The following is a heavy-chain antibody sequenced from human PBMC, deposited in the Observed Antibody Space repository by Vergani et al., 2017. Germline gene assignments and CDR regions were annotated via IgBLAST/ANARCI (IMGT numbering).Heavy chain of an antibody. CDR1: GFTFSSYA. CDR2: ISYDGSNK. J-gene: IGHJ4*02. V-gene: IGHV3-30-3*01. CDR3: ARDHVEMATIVD. Sequence: QVQLVESGGGVVQPGRSLRLSCAASGFTFSSYAMHWVRQAPGKGLEWVAVISYDGSNKYYADSVKGRFTISRDNSKNTLYLQMNSLRAEDTAVYYCARDHVEMATIVDWGQGTLVTVSS. D-gene: IGHD5-24*01.